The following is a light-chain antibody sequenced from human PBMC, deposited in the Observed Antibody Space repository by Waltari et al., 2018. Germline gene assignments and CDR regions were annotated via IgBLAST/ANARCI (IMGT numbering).Light chain of an antibody. V-gene: IGLV2-14*03. J-gene: IGLJ2*01. CDR1: SSDAGGYKS. CDR3: SSYASSPPHVV. Sequence: QSALTQPASVSGSPGQSISISCTGISSDAGGYKSVSWYQHHPGKAPKLLIYDVFNRPSGVSNRLSGSKSGNAASLAISGLQAEDEGVYYCSSYASSPPHVVFGAGTKLTVL. CDR2: DVF.